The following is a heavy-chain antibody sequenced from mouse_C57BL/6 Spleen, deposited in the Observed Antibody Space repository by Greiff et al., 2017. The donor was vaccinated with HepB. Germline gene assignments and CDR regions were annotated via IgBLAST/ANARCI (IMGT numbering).Heavy chain of an antibody. V-gene: IGHV1-54*01. D-gene: IGHD1-1*01. Sequence: QVQLQQSGAELVRPGTSVKVSCKASGYAFTNYLIEWVKQRPGQGLEWIGVINPGSGGTNYNEKFKGKATLTADKSSSTAYMQLSSLTSEDAAVYFCATSYYGSSPLDYWGQGTTLTVSS. J-gene: IGHJ2*01. CDR3: ATSYYGSSPLDY. CDR2: INPGSGGT. CDR1: GYAFTNYL.